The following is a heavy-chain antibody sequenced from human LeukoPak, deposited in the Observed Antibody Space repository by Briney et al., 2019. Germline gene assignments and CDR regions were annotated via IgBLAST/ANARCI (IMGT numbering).Heavy chain of an antibody. CDR3: STRVLTERNDY. D-gene: IGHD1-1*01. V-gene: IGHV3-15*07. Sequence: PGGSLRLSCAPSGHIFNDAWITWAPQAPERGREGVGRIKSKTDGASIDYAAPVKGTFTISRDDSKDTLYLQMDGLKADDTAVYYCSTRVLTERNDYWGQGTLVTVSS. J-gene: IGHJ4*02. CDR2: IKSKTDGASI. CDR1: GHIFNDAW.